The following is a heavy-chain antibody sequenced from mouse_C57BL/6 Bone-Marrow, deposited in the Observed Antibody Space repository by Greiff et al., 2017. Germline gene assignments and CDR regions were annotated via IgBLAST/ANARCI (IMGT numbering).Heavy chain of an antibody. CDR2: IRSKSNNYAT. D-gene: IGHD1-2*01. J-gene: IGHJ4*01. V-gene: IGHV10-1*01. Sequence: EVQLQESGGGLVQPKGSLKLSCAASGFSFNTYAMNWVRQAPGKGLEWVARIRSKSNNYATYYADSVKDRFTISRDDSESMLYLQMNNLKTEDTAMYYCVRPLITTDAMDYWGQGTSVTVSS. CDR3: VRPLITTDAMDY. CDR1: GFSFNTYA.